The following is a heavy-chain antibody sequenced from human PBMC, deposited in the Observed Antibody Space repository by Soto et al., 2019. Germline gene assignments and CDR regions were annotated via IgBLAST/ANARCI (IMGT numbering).Heavy chain of an antibody. CDR3: ARAGYSSSWYGGLDY. D-gene: IGHD6-13*01. J-gene: IGHJ4*02. Sequence: SQTLPLTCAISGDSVSSTSAAWNWIRKSPSRGLEWLGRTYYRSKWYNDYAVSVKSRITINPDTSKNQFSLQLNSVTPEDTAVYYCARAGYSSSWYGGLDYWGQGTLVTVSS. CDR2: TYYRSKWYN. CDR1: GDSVSSTSAA. V-gene: IGHV6-1*01.